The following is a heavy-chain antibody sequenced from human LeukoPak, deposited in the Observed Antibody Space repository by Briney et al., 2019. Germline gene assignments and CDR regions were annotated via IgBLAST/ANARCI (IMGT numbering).Heavy chain of an antibody. CDR2: ISSSSSYI. D-gene: IGHD3-3*02. CDR1: GFTFSSYS. CDR3: ARLDAISRPLFDY. Sequence: GGSLRLSCAASGFTFSSYSMNWVRQAPGKGLEWVSSISSSSSYIYYADSVEGRFTISRDNAKNSLYLQMNSLRAEDTAVYYCARLDAISRPLFDYWGQGTLVTVSS. J-gene: IGHJ4*02. V-gene: IGHV3-21*01.